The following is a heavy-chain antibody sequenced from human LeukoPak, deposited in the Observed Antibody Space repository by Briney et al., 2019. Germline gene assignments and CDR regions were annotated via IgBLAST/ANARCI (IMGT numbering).Heavy chain of an antibody. V-gene: IGHV3-48*04. Sequence: PGGSLRLSCAASGFTFSSYSMNWVRQAPGKGLEWVSYISSSSSTIYYADSVKGRFTISRDNAKNSLYLQMNSLRAEDTAVYYCARSIVVVPAAISGWFDPWGQGTLVTVSS. CDR1: GFTFSSYS. J-gene: IGHJ5*02. CDR3: ARSIVVVPAAISGWFDP. D-gene: IGHD2-2*02. CDR2: ISSSSSTI.